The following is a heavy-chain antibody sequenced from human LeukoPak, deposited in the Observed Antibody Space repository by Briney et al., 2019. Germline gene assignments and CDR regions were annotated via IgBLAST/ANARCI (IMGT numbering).Heavy chain of an antibody. V-gene: IGHV1-2*02. CDR2: INCSSADT. Sequence: ASVKVSCKASGYTFTGYYMHWVRQAPGQGLEWMGWINCSSADTKYPQKFQGRVSMTRDTSISTAYLELSRLTSDDTAVYYCARDLTIVGGVSDPRIRGHWGQGTLVTVSS. CDR3: ARDLTIVGGVSDPRIRGH. J-gene: IGHJ4*02. CDR1: GYTFTGYY. D-gene: IGHD3-3*01.